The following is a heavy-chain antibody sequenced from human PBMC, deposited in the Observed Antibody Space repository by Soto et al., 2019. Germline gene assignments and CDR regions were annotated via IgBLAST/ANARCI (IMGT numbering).Heavy chain of an antibody. J-gene: IGHJ3*02. CDR1: GYTFTSYG. V-gene: IGHV1-18*01. Sequence: SVKVSCKASGYTFTSYGISWVRQAPGQGLEWMGWISAYNGNTNYAQKLQGRVTMTTDTSTSTAYMELRSLRSDDTAVYYCARDFEHYHYDSSGYYTDHDAFNILGQGTMVTV. CDR3: ARDFEHYHYDSSGYYTDHDAFNI. CDR2: ISAYNGNT. D-gene: IGHD3-22*01.